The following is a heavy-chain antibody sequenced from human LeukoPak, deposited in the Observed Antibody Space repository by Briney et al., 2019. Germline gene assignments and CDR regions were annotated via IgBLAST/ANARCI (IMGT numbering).Heavy chain of an antibody. CDR3: ARIKDYVWGSLGY. CDR2: IYGGGNT. Sequence: GGSLRLSCAASGFTVSSNYMSWVRQAPGKGLEWVSVIYGGGNTYYADSVKGRFTISRDNSKNTLYLQMNSLRAEDTAVYYCARIKDYVWGSLGYWGQGTLVTVSS. J-gene: IGHJ4*02. D-gene: IGHD3-16*01. V-gene: IGHV3-66*01. CDR1: GFTVSSNY.